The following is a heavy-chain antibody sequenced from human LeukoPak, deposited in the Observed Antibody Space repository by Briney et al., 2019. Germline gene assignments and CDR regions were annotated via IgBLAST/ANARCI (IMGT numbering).Heavy chain of an antibody. CDR1: GFTFSSYA. CDR3: ARDQDYDILSGYYTFDY. Sequence: GGSLRLSCAASGFTFSSYAMHWVRQAPGKGLEWVAVISYDGSNKYYADSVRGRFTISRDNSNNTLYLQMNSLRPEDTAVYYCARDQDYDILSGYYTFDYWGQGTLVTVSS. D-gene: IGHD3-9*01. V-gene: IGHV3-30-3*01. CDR2: ISYDGSNK. J-gene: IGHJ4*02.